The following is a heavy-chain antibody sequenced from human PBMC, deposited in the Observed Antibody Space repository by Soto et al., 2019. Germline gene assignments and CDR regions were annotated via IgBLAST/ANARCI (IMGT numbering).Heavy chain of an antibody. CDR3: ARPYDSSGYYQTGDAFDI. CDR2: IYYSGSTGST. J-gene: IGHJ3*02. D-gene: IGHD3-22*01. Sequence: SETLPLTCTVSGGSISGYYWSWIRQPPGKGLEWIGYIYYSGSTGSTNYNPSLKSRVTISVDTSKNQFSLKLSSVTAADTAVYYCARPYDSSGYYQTGDAFDIWGQGTMVTVSS. CDR1: GGSISGYY. V-gene: IGHV4-59*08.